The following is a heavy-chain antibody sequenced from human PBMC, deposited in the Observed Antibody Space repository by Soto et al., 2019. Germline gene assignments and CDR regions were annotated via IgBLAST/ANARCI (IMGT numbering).Heavy chain of an antibody. J-gene: IGHJ4*02. D-gene: IGHD3-16*01. V-gene: IGHV3-23*01. Sequence: EVQLLESGGDLVQPGGSLRLSCAASGFTFTSYAMSWIRQAPGKGLEWVSAITGGGDNTDYADSVKGRFTISRDNSKNTLYLHMNSLRAEDTALYYGTHDGGSRDLLTVNWGQGTLVTDSS. CDR1: GFTFTSYA. CDR2: ITGGGDNT. CDR3: THDGGSRDLLTVN.